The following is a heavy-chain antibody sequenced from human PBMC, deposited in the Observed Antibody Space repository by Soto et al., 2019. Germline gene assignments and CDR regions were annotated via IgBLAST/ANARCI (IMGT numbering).Heavy chain of an antibody. CDR3: ARLPIGRDGYQRGRWDY. J-gene: IGHJ4*02. CDR1: GGSISSSSYY. V-gene: IGHV4-39*01. D-gene: IGHD5-12*01. CDR2: IYYSGST. Sequence: PSETLSLTCTVSGGSISSSSYYWGWIRQPPGKGLEWIGSIYYSGSTYYNPSLKSRVTISVDTSKNQLCRKLSCGTAADTPVYYCARLPIGRDGYQRGRWDYWGQGTLVTVSS.